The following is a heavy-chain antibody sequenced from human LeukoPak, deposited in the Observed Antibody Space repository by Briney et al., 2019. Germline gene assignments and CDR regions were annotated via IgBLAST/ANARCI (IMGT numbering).Heavy chain of an antibody. CDR3: ATAPPTSGIHYDFWSGLGLSYYYYMDV. D-gene: IGHD3-3*01. CDR2: FDPEDGET. CDR1: GYTLTELS. Sequence: ASVKVSFKVSGYTLTELSMHWVRQAPGKGLEWMGGFDPEDGETIYAQKFQGRVTMTEDTSTDTAYMELSSLRSEDTAVYYCATAPPTSGIHYDFWSGLGLSYYYYMDVWGKGTTVTVSS. J-gene: IGHJ6*03. V-gene: IGHV1-24*01.